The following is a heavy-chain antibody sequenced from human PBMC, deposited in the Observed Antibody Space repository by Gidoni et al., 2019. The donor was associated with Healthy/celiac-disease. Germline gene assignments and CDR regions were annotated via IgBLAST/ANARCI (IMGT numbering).Heavy chain of an antibody. CDR2: IYYSGST. CDR3: ARDPRYYYDSSGHWYFDL. J-gene: IGHJ2*01. D-gene: IGHD3-22*01. V-gene: IGHV4-59*01. Sequence: QVQLQESGPGLVKPSETLSLTCTVSGGSISSYYWRWIRQPPGKGLEWIGYIYYSGSTNYNPSLKSRVTISVDTSKNQFSLKLSSVTAADTAVYYCARDPRYYYDSSGHWYFDLWGRGTLVTVSS. CDR1: GGSISSYY.